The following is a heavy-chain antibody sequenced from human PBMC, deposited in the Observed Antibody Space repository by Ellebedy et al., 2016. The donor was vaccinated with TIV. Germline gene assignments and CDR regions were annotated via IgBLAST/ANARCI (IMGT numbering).Heavy chain of an antibody. CDR1: GFTFNNYA. D-gene: IGHD6-19*01. Sequence: GESLKISXAASGFTFNNYAMTWVRQAPGKGLEWVSGLSGSGDSAYYADSVKGRFTVSRDNSKNSLHLQMNSLRPEDTAVYYCAGGGGWLIQNWGQGTLVTVSS. CDR3: AGGGGWLIQN. J-gene: IGHJ1*01. V-gene: IGHV3-23*01. CDR2: LSGSGDSA.